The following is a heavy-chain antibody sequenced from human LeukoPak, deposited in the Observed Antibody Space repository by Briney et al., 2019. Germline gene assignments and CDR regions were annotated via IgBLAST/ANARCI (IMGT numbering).Heavy chain of an antibody. CDR2: IYYSGST. V-gene: IGHV4-61*01. D-gene: IGHD6-13*01. J-gene: IGHJ4*02. CDR3: AGSSWYLATFLTPFDY. CDR1: GGSISSSSYY. Sequence: SETLSLTCTVSGGSISSSSYYWSWIRQPPGKGLEWIGYIYYSGSTNYNPSLKSRVTISVDTSKNQFSLKLSSVTAADTAVYYCAGSSWYLATFLTPFDYWGQGTLVTVSS.